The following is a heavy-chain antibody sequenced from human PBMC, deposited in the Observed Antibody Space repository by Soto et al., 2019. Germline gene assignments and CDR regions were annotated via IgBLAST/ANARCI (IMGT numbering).Heavy chain of an antibody. CDR1: GLTFSRYA. V-gene: IGHV3-23*01. CDR3: AKASGESYPESRVFDQ. D-gene: IGHD1-26*01. Sequence: VSLRLSCAVSGLTFSRYAMSWVRQAAGKGLEWVSAIINTGGDTLYADSVKARFTISRDNFKNTLYLQMNSLRAEDAAIYYCAKASGESYPESRVFDQWGQGTRVTVSS. J-gene: IGHJ4*02. CDR2: IINTGGDT.